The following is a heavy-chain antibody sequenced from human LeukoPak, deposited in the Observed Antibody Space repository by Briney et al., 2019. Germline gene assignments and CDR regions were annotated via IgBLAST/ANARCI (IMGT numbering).Heavy chain of an antibody. Sequence: GASVKVSCKASGYTFTSYDINWVRQATGQGLEWVGWMNPNSGSTGYAQKFQGRVTMTRSTSINTAYMELNSLTSEDTAVYYCARSSVGARRRIDYGGQGSLVTVSS. CDR1: GYTFTSYD. CDR3: ARSSVGARRRIDY. CDR2: MNPNSGST. J-gene: IGHJ4*02. V-gene: IGHV1-8*01. D-gene: IGHD1-26*01.